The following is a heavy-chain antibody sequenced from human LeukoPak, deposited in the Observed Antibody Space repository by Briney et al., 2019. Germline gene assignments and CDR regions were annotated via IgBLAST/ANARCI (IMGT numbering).Heavy chain of an antibody. CDR1: GGSISNSNYY. J-gene: IGHJ6*03. D-gene: IGHD6-13*01. CDR3: ASLYVGEGVAAVGTYNWYYMEV. CDR2: MYYSGST. V-gene: IGHV4-39*01. Sequence: SETLSLTCTVSGGSISNSNYYWAWIRQPPGKGLEWIGSMYYSGSTYYNPSLKSRVTISVDTSKNQFSLKLSSVTAADTAMYYCASLYVGEGVAAVGTYNWYYMEVWGTGTTVTVSS.